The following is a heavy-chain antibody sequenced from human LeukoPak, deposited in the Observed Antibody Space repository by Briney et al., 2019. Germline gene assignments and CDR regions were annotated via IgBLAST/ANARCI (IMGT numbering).Heavy chain of an antibody. D-gene: IGHD6-13*01. J-gene: IGHJ4*02. CDR3: ARDRSSSFLFDY. CDR1: GFTFSSYG. Sequence: GGSLRLSCAASGFTFSSYGMHWVRQAPGKGLEWVAVIWYDGSNKYYADSVKGRLTISRDNSKNTLYLQMNSLRAEDTAVYYCARDRSSSFLFDYWGQGTLVTVSS. CDR2: IWYDGSNK. V-gene: IGHV3-33*01.